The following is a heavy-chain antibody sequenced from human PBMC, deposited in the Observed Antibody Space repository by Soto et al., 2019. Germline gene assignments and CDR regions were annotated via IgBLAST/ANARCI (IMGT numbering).Heavy chain of an antibody. V-gene: IGHV1-3*01. CDR2: INAGDGNT. Sequence: ASVKVSCKASGYTFTYYTMHWVRQAPGPRLEWMGWINAGDGNTKYSPNFQGRVTITRDTSASTVYMELSSLRSEDTAVYFCTRDYYDSSGYYPKFDYWGQGTLVTVSS. D-gene: IGHD3-22*01. CDR1: GYTFTYYT. J-gene: IGHJ4*02. CDR3: TRDYYDSSGYYPKFDY.